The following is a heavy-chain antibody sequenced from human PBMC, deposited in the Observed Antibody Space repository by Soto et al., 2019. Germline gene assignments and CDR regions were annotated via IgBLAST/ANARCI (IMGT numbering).Heavy chain of an antibody. J-gene: IGHJ6*02. V-gene: IGHV3-64D*08. CDR3: VKDAEEYSSSWYLWNGFYYYGMEV. Sequence: PGGSLRLSCSASGFTFSSYAMHWVRQAPGKGLEYVSAISSNGGSTYYADSVKGRFTISRDNSKNTLYLQMSSLRAEDTAVYYCVKDAEEYSSSWYLWNGFYYYGMEVWGQGTXVTVSS. D-gene: IGHD6-13*01. CDR1: GFTFSSYA. CDR2: ISSNGGST.